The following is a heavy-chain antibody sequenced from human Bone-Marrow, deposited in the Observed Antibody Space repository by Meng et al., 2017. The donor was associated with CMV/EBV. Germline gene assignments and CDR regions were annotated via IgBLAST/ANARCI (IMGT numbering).Heavy chain of an antibody. V-gene: IGHV3-21*01. D-gene: IGHD4-23*01. J-gene: IGHJ4*01. CDR2: ISSSSSYI. CDR1: GVTFSSYS. Sequence: GGSLRLSCVASGVTFSSYSMNWVRQTPGKGLEWVSSISSSSSYIYYADSVKGRFTISRDNAKNSLFLQMNSLRAEDTAVYYCARDIPTVVTTFEFWGHGTLVTVSS. CDR3: ARDIPTVVTTFEF.